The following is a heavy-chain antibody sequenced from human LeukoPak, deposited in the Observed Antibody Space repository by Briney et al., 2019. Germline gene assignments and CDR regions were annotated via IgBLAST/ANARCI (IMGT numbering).Heavy chain of an antibody. J-gene: IGHJ4*02. CDR3: ATIDSSGSLFDY. D-gene: IGHD3-22*01. Sequence: SGTLSLTCAVSGGSIRSSNWWSWVRQPPGKGLEWIGEIYHSGSTNYNPSLKSRVTISVDKSKNQFSLKLSSVTAADTAVYYCATIDSSGSLFDYWGQGTLVTVSS. CDR2: IYHSGST. CDR1: GGSIRSSNW. V-gene: IGHV4-4*02.